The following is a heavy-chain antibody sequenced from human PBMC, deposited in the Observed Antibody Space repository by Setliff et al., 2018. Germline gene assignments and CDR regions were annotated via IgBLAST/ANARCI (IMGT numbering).Heavy chain of an antibody. V-gene: IGHV1-2*06. CDR3: ARSTSWFSTNY. Sequence: ASVKVSCKTSGYSFTKYFLHWVRQAPGQGLEWMGRVFTATDDTQFRTEFQGRVSVTRDTSMSTTYMELSGLRSDDTAVYYCARSTSWFSTNYWGQGTPVTVSS. CDR2: VFTATDDT. D-gene: IGHD2-2*01. J-gene: IGHJ4*02. CDR1: GYSFTKYF.